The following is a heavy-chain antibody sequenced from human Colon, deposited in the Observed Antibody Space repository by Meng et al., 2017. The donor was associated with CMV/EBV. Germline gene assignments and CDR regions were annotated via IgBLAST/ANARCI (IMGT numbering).Heavy chain of an antibody. CDR2: LSSSSSFI. J-gene: IGHJ4*02. Sequence: GGSLRLSCAASGFTFDTYSMNWVRQAPGKGLEWVSSLSSSSSFIYYADSVKGRFTISRDNAKNSLYLQLDSLRAEDTAVYYCAREGGGTIAPRDLDYWGQGTLVTVSS. V-gene: IGHV3-21*01. CDR3: AREGGGTIAPRDLDY. CDR1: GFTFDTYS. D-gene: IGHD6-6*01.